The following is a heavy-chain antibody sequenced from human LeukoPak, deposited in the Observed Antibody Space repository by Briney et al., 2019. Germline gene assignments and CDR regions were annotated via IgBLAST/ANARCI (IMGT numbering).Heavy chain of an antibody. Sequence: ASVKVSCKASGYTFTGYYMHWVRQAPGQGLEWMGWINPNSGGTNYAQKFQGRVTMTRDTSISTAYMELSRLRSDDTAVYYCARDLSSGYQTSDAFDIWGQGTMVTVSS. CDR2: INPNSGGT. CDR3: ARDLSSGYQTSDAFDI. CDR1: GYTFTGYY. J-gene: IGHJ3*02. D-gene: IGHD3-22*01. V-gene: IGHV1-2*02.